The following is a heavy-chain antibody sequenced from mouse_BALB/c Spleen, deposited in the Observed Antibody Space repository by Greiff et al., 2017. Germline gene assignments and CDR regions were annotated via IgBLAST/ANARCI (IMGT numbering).Heavy chain of an antibody. CDR3: AREYLFDY. CDR1: GYTFTSYW. V-gene: IGHV1S81*02. D-gene: IGHD5-2*01. J-gene: IGHJ2*01. Sequence: QVQLQQPGAELVKPGASVKLSCKASGYTFTSYWMHWVKQRPGQGLEWIGEINPSNGRTNYNEKFKSKATLTVDKSSSTAYMQLSSLTSEDSAVYYCAREYLFDYWGQGTTLTVSS. CDR2: INPSNGRT.